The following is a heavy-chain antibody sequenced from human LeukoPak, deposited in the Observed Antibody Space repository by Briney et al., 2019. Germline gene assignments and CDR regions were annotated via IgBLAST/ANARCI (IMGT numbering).Heavy chain of an antibody. V-gene: IGHV4-4*07. CDR2: FYTSGTT. CDR3: AMGGSYYDWYFDL. Sequence: SETLSLTCKVSGGSISSDYWSWIRQPAEKGLEWIGRFYTSGTTNYNPSLKSRVTMSVDTSKNQFSLKLTSVTAADTAVYFCAMGGSYYDWYFDLWGRGVLVTVSS. CDR1: GGSISSDY. J-gene: IGHJ2*01. D-gene: IGHD1-26*01.